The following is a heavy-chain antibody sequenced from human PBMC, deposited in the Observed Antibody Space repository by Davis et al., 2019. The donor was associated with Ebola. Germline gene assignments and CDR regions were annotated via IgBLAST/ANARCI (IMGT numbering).Heavy chain of an antibody. Sequence: GESLKISCAASGFTFSSYSMNWVRQAPGKGLEWVSYISGSSTTIYSADSVKGRFTISRDNAKNSLYLQLNSLRDEDTAVYYCARVTGTAPPRFDYWGQGTLVTVSS. CDR2: ISGSSTTI. CDR3: ARVTGTAPPRFDY. CDR1: GFTFSSYS. D-gene: IGHD1-1*01. V-gene: IGHV3-48*02. J-gene: IGHJ4*02.